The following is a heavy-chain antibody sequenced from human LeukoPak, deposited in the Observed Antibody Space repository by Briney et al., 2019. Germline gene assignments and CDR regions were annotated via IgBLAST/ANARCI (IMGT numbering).Heavy chain of an antibody. V-gene: IGHV3-48*03. CDR1: GFTFSSYA. CDR2: ISSSGSTI. CDR3: ARGVVVPAAMRGYYYYYGMDV. Sequence: GGSLRLSCAASGFTFSSYAMSWVRQAPGKGLEWVSYISSSGSTIYYADSVKGRFTISRDNAKNSLYLQINSLRAEDTAVYYCARGVVVPAAMRGYYYYYGMDVWGQGTTVTVSS. J-gene: IGHJ6*02. D-gene: IGHD2-2*01.